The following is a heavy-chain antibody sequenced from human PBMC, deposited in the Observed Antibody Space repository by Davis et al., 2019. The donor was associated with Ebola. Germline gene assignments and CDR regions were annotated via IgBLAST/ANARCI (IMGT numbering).Heavy chain of an antibody. D-gene: IGHD4-11*01. Sequence: GESLKISCAASGFTFSNFAMHWVRQAPGKGLEWVALISYDGTKKYYADSMKGRFTISRDTSKNTLYLQVNSLRTEDTAVYYCARVSTDSNYYGFDHYYYGVDVWGQGTTVTVSS. V-gene: IGHV3-30-3*01. CDR2: ISYDGTKK. J-gene: IGHJ6*02. CDR3: ARVSTDSNYYGFDHYYYGVDV. CDR1: GFTFSNFA.